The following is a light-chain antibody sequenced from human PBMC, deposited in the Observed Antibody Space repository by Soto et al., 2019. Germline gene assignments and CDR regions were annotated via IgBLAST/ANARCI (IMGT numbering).Light chain of an antibody. J-gene: IGLJ1*01. CDR2: EVT. Sequence: QSALTQPPSASGSPGQSVTISCTGTSSDVGGYNYVSWYQQHPGKAPKLMIYEVTKRPSGVPDRFSGSKSGNTASLTVSGLQAEDEADYYCSLYAGSNNFPFVFGTGTKLTVL. CDR1: SSDVGGYNY. CDR3: SLYAGSNNFPFV. V-gene: IGLV2-8*01.